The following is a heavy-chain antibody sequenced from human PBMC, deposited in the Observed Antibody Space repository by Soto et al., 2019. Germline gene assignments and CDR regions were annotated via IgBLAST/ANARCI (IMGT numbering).Heavy chain of an antibody. Sequence: GASVKVSCKASGYTFTSYAMHWVRQAPGQRLEWMGWINAGNGNTKYSQKFQGRVTITRDTSASTAYMELSSLRSEDTAVYYCARDMGGYYYYYMDVWGKGTTVTVSS. V-gene: IGHV1-3*01. J-gene: IGHJ6*03. CDR2: INAGNGNT. D-gene: IGHD2-15*01. CDR3: ARDMGGYYYYYMDV. CDR1: GYTFTSYA.